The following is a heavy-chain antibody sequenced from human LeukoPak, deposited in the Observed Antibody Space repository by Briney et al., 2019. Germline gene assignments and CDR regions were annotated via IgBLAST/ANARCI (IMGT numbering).Heavy chain of an antibody. CDR2: ISWNSGSI. CDR1: GFTFDDYA. J-gene: IGHJ2*01. CDR3: AKDISGWFGELNWYFDL. Sequence: SLRLSCAASGFTFDDYAMHWVRQAPGKGLEWVSGISWNSGSIGYADSVKGRFTISRDNAKNSLYLQMNSLRAEDTALYYCAKDISGWFGELNWYFDLWGRGTLVTVSS. D-gene: IGHD3-10*01. V-gene: IGHV3-9*01.